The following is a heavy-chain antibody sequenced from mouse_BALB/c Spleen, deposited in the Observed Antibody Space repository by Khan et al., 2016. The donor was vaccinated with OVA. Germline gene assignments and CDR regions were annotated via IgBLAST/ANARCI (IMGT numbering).Heavy chain of an antibody. CDR2: INPDSSTI. V-gene: IGHV4-1*02. CDR1: GFAFSRYW. J-gene: IGHJ1*01. CDR3: ARLGYYGYFNV. Sequence: EVQLVESGGGLVQPGGSLKLSCAASGFAFSRYWMSWVRQAPGKGLEWIGEINPDSSTIYYTPSLKDKFIISRDNAKNTLYLQMSKVRSEDTALDYCARLGYYGYFNVWGAGTTVTVSA. D-gene: IGHD2-2*01.